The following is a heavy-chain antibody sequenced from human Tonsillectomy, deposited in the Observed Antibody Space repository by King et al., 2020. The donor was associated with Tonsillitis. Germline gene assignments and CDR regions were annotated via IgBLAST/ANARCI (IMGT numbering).Heavy chain of an antibody. D-gene: IGHD6-13*01. V-gene: IGHV4-39*07. CDR3: ERRDRIAAVSYAFDI. CDR2: IYYSGST. Sequence: QLQESGPGLVKPSETLSLTCTVSGGSISSSSYYWAWIRQPPGKGLEWIGSIYYSGSTYYNPALKSRVTLSVDTSKNLFSLKLRSVTAADTAVYYCERRDRIAAVSYAFDIWGQGTMVTVSS. CDR1: GGSISSSSYY. J-gene: IGHJ3*02.